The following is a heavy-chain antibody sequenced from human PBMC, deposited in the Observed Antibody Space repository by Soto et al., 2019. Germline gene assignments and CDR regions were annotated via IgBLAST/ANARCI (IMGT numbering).Heavy chain of an antibody. J-gene: IGHJ4*02. D-gene: IGHD3-3*01. CDR1: GGSVSSGSYY. CDR3: ARGLDFWSGYYLDY. CDR2: IYYSGST. V-gene: IGHV4-61*01. Sequence: SETLSLTCTVSGGSVSSGSYYWSWIRQPPGKGLEWIGYIYYSGSTNYNPSLKSRVTISVDTSKNQFSLKLSSVTAADTAVYYCARGLDFWSGYYLDYWGQGTLVTVSS.